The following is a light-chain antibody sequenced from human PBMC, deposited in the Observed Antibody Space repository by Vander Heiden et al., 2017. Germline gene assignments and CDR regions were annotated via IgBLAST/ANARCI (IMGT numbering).Light chain of an antibody. CDR2: EVS. Sequence: QSALTQPASVSGSPGQSITISCTGPSSDVGGYNYVSWYQQHPGKAPKLMIYEVSNRPAGVANRFSGSKSGNTASLTISGLQAEDEADYYGSSYTSSSTLVFGGGTKLTVL. V-gene: IGLV2-14*01. CDR3: SSYTSSSTLV. J-gene: IGLJ2*01. CDR1: SSDVGGYNY.